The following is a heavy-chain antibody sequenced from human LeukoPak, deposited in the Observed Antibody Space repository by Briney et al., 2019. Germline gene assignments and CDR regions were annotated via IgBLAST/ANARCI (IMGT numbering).Heavy chain of an antibody. V-gene: IGHV3-9*01. CDR3: AKDPAAAGYFDY. J-gene: IGHJ4*02. Sequence: GRSLRLSCAASGFTFDDYAMHWVRQAPGKGLEWVSGISWNSGSIGYADSVKGRFTISRDNAKNSLYLQMSSLRAEDTALYYCAKDPAAAGYFDYWGQGTLVTVSS. CDR1: GFTFDDYA. D-gene: IGHD6-13*01. CDR2: ISWNSGSI.